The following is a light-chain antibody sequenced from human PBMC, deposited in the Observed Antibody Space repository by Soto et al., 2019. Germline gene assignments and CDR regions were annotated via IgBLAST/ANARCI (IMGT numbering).Light chain of an antibody. V-gene: IGLV1-44*01. CDR3: AAWDGSLNVVL. CDR2: STN. J-gene: IGLJ3*02. CDR1: SSNIGTNA. Sequence: QSALTQPPSASGTPGQRVTISCSGSSSNIGTNAVNWYQQFPRSAPKLLIYSTNQRPSGVPDRFSGSKSGTSASLAISGLQSEDEADYYCAAWDGSLNVVLFGGGTKLTVL.